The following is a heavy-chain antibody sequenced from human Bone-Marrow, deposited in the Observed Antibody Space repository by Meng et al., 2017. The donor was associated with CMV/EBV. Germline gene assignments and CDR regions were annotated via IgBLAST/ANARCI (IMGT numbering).Heavy chain of an antibody. Sequence: SGITFSSYAMRWVRQAPGKGLEWVAVISYDGSNKYYADSVKGRFTISRDNSKNTLYLQMNSLRAEDTAVYYCARGGDYDFWSGYLDYWGQGTLVTVSS. D-gene: IGHD3-3*01. CDR1: GITFSSYA. J-gene: IGHJ4*02. CDR3: ARGGDYDFWSGYLDY. CDR2: ISYDGSNK. V-gene: IGHV3-30*04.